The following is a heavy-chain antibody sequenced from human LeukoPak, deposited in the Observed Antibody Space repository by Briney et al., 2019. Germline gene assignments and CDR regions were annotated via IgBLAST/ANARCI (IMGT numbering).Heavy chain of an antibody. CDR3: AKGRSAVLLWFGEFS. D-gene: IGHD3-10*01. Sequence: PGGSLRLSCAASGLTFSSYAMSWVRQAPGKGLEWVSAISGSGGSTYYADSVKGRFTISRDNSKNTLYLQMNSLRAEDTAVYYCAKGRSAVLLWFGEFSWGQGTLVTVSS. CDR1: GLTFSSYA. J-gene: IGHJ5*02. CDR2: ISGSGGST. V-gene: IGHV3-23*01.